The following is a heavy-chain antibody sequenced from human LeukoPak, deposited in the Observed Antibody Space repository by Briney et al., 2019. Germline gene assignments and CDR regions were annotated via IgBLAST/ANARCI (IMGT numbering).Heavy chain of an antibody. CDR3: ARRSGATRREFDP. J-gene: IGHJ5*02. Sequence: ASVKVSCKASGYTFTTYDINWVRQATGQGLEWMGWMNPNSGNTGYAQKFQGRVTMTRNTSISTAYMELSSLRSGDTAVYYCARRSGATRREFDPWGQGALVTVSS. CDR1: GYTFTTYD. CDR2: MNPNSGNT. V-gene: IGHV1-8*01. D-gene: IGHD1-26*01.